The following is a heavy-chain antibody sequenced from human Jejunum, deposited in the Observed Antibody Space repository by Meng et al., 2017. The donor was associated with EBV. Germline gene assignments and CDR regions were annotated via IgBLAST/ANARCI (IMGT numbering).Heavy chain of an antibody. CDR3: AGLRYSGYDRAFDY. Sequence: QLQRQEPGPGLVKPSETLSLTCTVSGGSVNSGNVYWSWIRQPPGKGLEWIGYIYYSGSTNYIPSLKSRVTISLDTSKNQFSLKLSSVTAADTAVYYCAGLRYSGYDRAFDYWGQGALVTVSS. CDR1: GGSVNSGNVY. CDR2: IYYSGST. D-gene: IGHD5-12*01. V-gene: IGHV4-61*01. J-gene: IGHJ4*02.